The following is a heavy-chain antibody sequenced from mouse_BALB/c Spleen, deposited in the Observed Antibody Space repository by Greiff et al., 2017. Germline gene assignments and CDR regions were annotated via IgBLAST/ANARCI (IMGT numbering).Heavy chain of an antibody. CDR1: GYTFTSYW. J-gene: IGHJ3*01. CDR2: IYPSDSYT. V-gene: IGHV1-69*02. Sequence: QVQLQQPGAELVRPGASVKLSCKASGYTFTSYWINWVKQRPGQGLEWIGNIYPSDSYTNYNQKFKDKATLTVDKSSSTAYMQLSSLTSEDSAVYYCTTFAYWGQGTLVTVSA. CDR3: TTFAY.